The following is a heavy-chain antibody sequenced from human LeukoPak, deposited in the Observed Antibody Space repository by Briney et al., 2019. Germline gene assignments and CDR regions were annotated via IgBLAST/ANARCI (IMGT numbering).Heavy chain of an antibody. J-gene: IGHJ4*02. V-gene: IGHV3-23*01. Sequence: GGSLRLSCAASGFTFSSYGMNWVRQAPGEGLEWVSGIGVGGTTYYVDSVKGRFTISRDTSKNTLYLQMNSLRAEDTAVYYCAKTQGYYDCWGQGTLVTVSS. D-gene: IGHD3-22*01. CDR3: AKTQGYYDC. CDR2: IGVGGTT. CDR1: GFTFSSYG.